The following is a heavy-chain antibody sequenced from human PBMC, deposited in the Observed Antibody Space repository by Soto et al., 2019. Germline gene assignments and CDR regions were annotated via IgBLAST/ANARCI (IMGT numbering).Heavy chain of an antibody. V-gene: IGHV3-30*18. D-gene: IGHD5-12*01. CDR3: AKDGSPSRGGYDYPDSYYYYYMDV. J-gene: IGHJ6*03. Sequence: GGSLRLSCAASGFTFSSYGMHWVRQAPGKGLEWVAVISYDGSNKYYADSVKGRFTISRDNSKNTLYLQMNSLRAEDTAVYYCAKDGSPSRGGYDYPDSYYYYYMDVWGKGTTVTVSS. CDR1: GFTFSSYG. CDR2: ISYDGSNK.